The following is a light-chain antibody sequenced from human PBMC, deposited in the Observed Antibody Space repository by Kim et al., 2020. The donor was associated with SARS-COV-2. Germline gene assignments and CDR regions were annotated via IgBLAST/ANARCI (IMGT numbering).Light chain of an antibody. CDR3: AAWDDSLNGVV. Sequence: GQRVTISCSGSSSNIGSNTVTWYQQHPGTAPKLLIYSNNQRPSGVPDRFSGSKSGTSASLAISGLQSEDEADYYCAAWDDSLNGVVFGGGTQLTVL. CDR2: SNN. V-gene: IGLV1-44*01. J-gene: IGLJ2*01. CDR1: SSNIGSNT.